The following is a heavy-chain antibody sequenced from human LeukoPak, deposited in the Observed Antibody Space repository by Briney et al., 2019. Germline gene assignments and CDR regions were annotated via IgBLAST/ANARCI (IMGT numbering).Heavy chain of an antibody. Sequence: SETLSLTCAVYGGSFSGYYWSWIRQPPGKGLEWIGEINHSGSTNYNPSLKSRVTISVDTSKNQFSLKLSSVTAADTAVYYCARVNKSCYDILTGYYDYWGQGTLVTVSS. J-gene: IGHJ4*02. V-gene: IGHV4-34*01. D-gene: IGHD3-9*01. CDR3: ARVNKSCYDILTGYYDY. CDR1: GGSFSGYY. CDR2: INHSGST.